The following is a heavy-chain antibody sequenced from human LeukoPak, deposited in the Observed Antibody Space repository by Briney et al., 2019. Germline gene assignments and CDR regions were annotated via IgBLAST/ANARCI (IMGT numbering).Heavy chain of an antibody. V-gene: IGHV1-8*01. CDR3: ARGFMDYDSSDFAFSYY. CDR1: GYTFTSYD. D-gene: IGHD3-22*01. J-gene: IGHJ4*02. Sequence: ASVKVSCKASGYTFTSYDITWVRQATGQGFEWMGWMNPNNGDTGYAQKFRGRVTMTRDTSIATAYMELSSLRSDDTAVYYCARGFMDYDSSDFAFSYYWGQGTLVTVSS. CDR2: MNPNNGDT.